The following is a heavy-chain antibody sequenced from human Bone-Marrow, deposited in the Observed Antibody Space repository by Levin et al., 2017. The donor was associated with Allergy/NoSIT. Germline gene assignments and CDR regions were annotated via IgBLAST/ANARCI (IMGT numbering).Heavy chain of an antibody. J-gene: IGHJ3*02. CDR3: AKDQAMVVVNTDDAFDI. D-gene: IGHD2-21*01. CDR1: GYTLTSYY. Sequence: ASVKVSCKASGYTLTSYYMHWVRQAPGQGLEWMGIINPSDGSTSYGQKFQGRLTMTRDTSTSAVYMELSSLRSEDTAVYYCAKDQAMVVVNTDDAFDIWGQGTMVTVSS. CDR2: INPSDGST. V-gene: IGHV1-46*01.